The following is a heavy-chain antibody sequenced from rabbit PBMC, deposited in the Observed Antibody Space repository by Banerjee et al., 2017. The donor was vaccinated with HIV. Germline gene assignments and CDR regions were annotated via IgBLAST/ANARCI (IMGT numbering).Heavy chain of an antibody. CDR2: IGAGDGNT. Sequence: QEQLEESGGDLVKPEGSLTLTCTASGFSFSSSYWIFWVRQAPGKGLEWIACIGAGDGNTYYASWAKGRFTISKTSSTTVTLQMTSLTAADTATYFCARGGYSYGYAGYAYGTRLDLWGQGTLVTVS. CDR1: GFSFSSSYW. J-gene: IGHJ3*01. D-gene: IGHD6-1*01. CDR3: ARGGYSYGYAGYAYGTRLDL. V-gene: IGHV1S45*01.